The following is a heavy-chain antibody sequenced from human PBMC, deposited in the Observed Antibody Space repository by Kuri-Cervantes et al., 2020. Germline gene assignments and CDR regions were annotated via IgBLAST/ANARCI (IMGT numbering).Heavy chain of an antibody. D-gene: IGHD2-15*01. J-gene: IGHJ4*02. CDR2: ISWNSGSI. V-gene: IGHV3-9*01. CDR1: GFTFDDYA. Sequence: GGSLRLSCAASGFTFDDYAMHWVRQAPGKGLEWVSGISWNSGSIGYADSVKGRFTISRDNAKNSLYLQMNSLRDEDTAVYYCAKVVDFDYWGQGTLVTVSS. CDR3: AKVVDFDY.